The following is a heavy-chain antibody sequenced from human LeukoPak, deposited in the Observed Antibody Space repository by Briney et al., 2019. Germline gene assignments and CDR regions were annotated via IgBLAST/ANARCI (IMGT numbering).Heavy chain of an antibody. CDR3: AKTSDYVWGSYRSPYYYFDY. V-gene: IGHV3-30*18. D-gene: IGHD3-16*02. CDR1: GFTFSSYG. CDR2: ISYDGSNK. Sequence: GGSLRLSCAASGFTFSSYGMHWVRQAPGKGLEWVAVISYDGSNKYYADSVKGRFTISRDNSKNTLYLQMNSLRAEDTAVYYCAKTSDYVWGSYRSPYYYFDYWGQGTLVTVSS. J-gene: IGHJ4*02.